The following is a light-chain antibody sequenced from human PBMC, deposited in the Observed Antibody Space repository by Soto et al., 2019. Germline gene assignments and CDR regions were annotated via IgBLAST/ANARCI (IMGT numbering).Light chain of an antibody. V-gene: IGKV4-1*01. J-gene: IGKJ1*01. Sequence: DIVMTQSPDSLAVSLGETATINCKSSQSVLYSSNNKNYLAWYQQKPGQPPKLIIYWASTRQSGVPDRFSGSGSGTDFTLTISSQQAEDGAVYCCQQYYSTPWTFSQGTKVEIK. CDR2: WAS. CDR3: QQYYSTPWT. CDR1: QSVLYSSNNKNY.